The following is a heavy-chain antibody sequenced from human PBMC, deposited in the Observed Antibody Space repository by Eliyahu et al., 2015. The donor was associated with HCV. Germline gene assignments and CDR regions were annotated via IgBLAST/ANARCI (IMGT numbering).Heavy chain of an antibody. V-gene: IGHV4-34*02. CDR2: XNHRGST. CDR1: GGSFXXYF. CDR3: ARGGIRDGYKVGYYFDY. D-gene: IGHD5-24*01. Sequence: QVQLQQWGAGLLKPSETLSLTCAVYGGSFXXYFWSWIRQPPGKGLEWXGEXNHRGSTNYNPSLKSRVTISVDTSKNQFSLKLTSVTAADTAVYYCARGGIRDGYKVGYYFDYWGQGILVTVSS. J-gene: IGHJ4*02.